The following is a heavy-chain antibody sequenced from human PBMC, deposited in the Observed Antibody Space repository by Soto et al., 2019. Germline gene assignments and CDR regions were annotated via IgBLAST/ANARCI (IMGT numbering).Heavy chain of an antibody. CDR2: IAAYNGNP. J-gene: IGHJ6*02. CDR3: ARIAAESDFAMDV. V-gene: IGHV1-18*01. D-gene: IGHD6-25*01. Sequence: QAQLVQSGAEVKKPGASVKVSCKASGYSFTTYIISWVRQTAGQGLEWMGWIAAYNGNPNYPQNLQGSVTMTIDPSASTDYMELTSLRSDDTAVYYWARIAAESDFAMDVWGQGTTVTVSS. CDR1: GYSFTTYI.